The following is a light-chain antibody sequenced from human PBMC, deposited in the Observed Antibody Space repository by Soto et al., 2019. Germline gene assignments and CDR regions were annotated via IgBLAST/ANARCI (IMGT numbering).Light chain of an antibody. CDR1: SSDVGGYNY. CDR3: SSYTSSSTFVV. J-gene: IGLJ2*01. CDR2: EVS. Sequence: QSVLTQPASVSGSPGQSITISCTRTSSDVGGYNYVAWYQQHPGKAPKLMIYEVSNRPSGVSNRFSGSKSGNTASLTSSGLQAEDEADYYCSSYTSSSTFVVFGGGTQLTVL. V-gene: IGLV2-14*01.